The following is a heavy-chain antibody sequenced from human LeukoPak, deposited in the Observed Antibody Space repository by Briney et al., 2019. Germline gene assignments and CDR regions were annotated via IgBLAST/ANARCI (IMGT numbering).Heavy chain of an antibody. D-gene: IGHD3-22*01. CDR3: ARRRYYDGSGYLE. CDR2: IYYSGRT. J-gene: IGHJ1*01. V-gene: IGHV4-39*01. Sequence: NSSETLSLTCSVSGDSVSRSDSYWDWIRQPPGKGLEWIGTIYYSGRTYYSPPLKSRVTMSVDPSNNPFSLNLRSVTAADTAVYYCARRRYYDGSGYLEWGQGTLLSVSS. CDR1: GDSVSRSDSY.